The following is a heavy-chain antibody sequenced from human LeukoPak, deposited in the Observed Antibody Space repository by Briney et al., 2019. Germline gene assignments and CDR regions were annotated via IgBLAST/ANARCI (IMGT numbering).Heavy chain of an antibody. V-gene: IGHV3-21*01. D-gene: IGHD3-10*01. J-gene: IGHJ4*02. Sequence: GGSLRLSCAASGFTFSSYSMNWVRQAPGKGLEWVSSISSGSSYIYYADSVKGRFTISRDNAKNSLYLQMNSLRAEDTAVYYCARDLWSGGSGIVYYWGQGTLVTVSS. CDR2: ISSGSSYI. CDR3: ARDLWSGGSGIVYY. CDR1: GFTFSSYS.